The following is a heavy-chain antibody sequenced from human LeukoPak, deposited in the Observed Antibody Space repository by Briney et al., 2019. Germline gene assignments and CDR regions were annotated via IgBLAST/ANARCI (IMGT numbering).Heavy chain of an antibody. CDR2: IYYSGST. V-gene: IGHV4-39*02. Sequence: SETLSLTCTVSGGSISSSSYYWGWIRQPPGKGLEWIGSIYYSGSTYYNPSLKSRVTISVDTSKNQFSLKLSSVTAADTAVYYCAREGRYYYGSGSYFSFDYWGQGTLVTVSS. CDR3: AREGRYYYGSGSYFSFDY. J-gene: IGHJ4*02. CDR1: GGSISSSSYY. D-gene: IGHD3-10*01.